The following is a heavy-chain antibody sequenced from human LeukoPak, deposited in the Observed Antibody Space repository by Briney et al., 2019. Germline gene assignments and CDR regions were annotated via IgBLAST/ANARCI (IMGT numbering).Heavy chain of an antibody. J-gene: IGHJ4*02. V-gene: IGHV1-18*01. CDR1: GYTFTSYG. CDR2: ISAYNGNT. D-gene: IGHD3-3*01. CDR3: ARGEGVFGVVTPFDY. Sequence: ASVKVSCKASGYTFTSYGISWVRQAPGQGLEWMGWISAYNGNTNYAQKLQGRVTMTTDTSTSTAYMELRSLRSDDTAVYYCARGEGVFGVVTPFDYWGQGTLVTVSS.